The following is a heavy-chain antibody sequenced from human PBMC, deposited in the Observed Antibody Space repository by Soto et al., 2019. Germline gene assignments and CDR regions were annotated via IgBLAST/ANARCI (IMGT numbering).Heavy chain of an antibody. D-gene: IGHD3-3*01. CDR2: ISGSGGST. CDR3: AKGEKFLEWLLSGMDV. Sequence: EVQLLESGGGLVHPGGSLILSCAASGFTFSSYAMSWVPQAPGKGLEGVSAISGSGGSTYYADSVKGRFTISRDNSKNTLYLQMNSLRAEDTAVYYCAKGEKFLEWLLSGMDVWGQGTTVTVSS. J-gene: IGHJ6*02. CDR1: GFTFSSYA. V-gene: IGHV3-23*01.